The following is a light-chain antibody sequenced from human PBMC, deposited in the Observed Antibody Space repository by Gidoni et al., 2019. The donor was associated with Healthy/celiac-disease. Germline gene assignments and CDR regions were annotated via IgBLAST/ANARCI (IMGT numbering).Light chain of an antibody. CDR1: QSVSSY. J-gene: IGKJ5*01. CDR3: QQRSNWPPIT. Sequence: EIVLTQSPATLSLSPGERATLSCRASQSVSSYLAWYQQTPGQAPRLLIYDASNRATGIPARFSGSGSGTDFTLTISSLEPEDFVVYYCQQRSNWPPITFGQGTRLEIK. CDR2: DAS. V-gene: IGKV3-11*01.